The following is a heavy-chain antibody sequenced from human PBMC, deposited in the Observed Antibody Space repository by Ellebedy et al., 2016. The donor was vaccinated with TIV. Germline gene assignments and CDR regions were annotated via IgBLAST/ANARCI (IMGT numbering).Heavy chain of an antibody. D-gene: IGHD2-15*01. CDR2: ISYDGSNK. J-gene: IGHJ4*02. Sequence: GGSLRLXCAASGFTFSSYAMHWVRQAPGKGLEWVAVISYDGSNKYYADSVKGRFTISRDNSKNTLYLQMNSLRAEDTAVYYCARDFPAQIVVVGGGWGQGTLVTVSS. CDR3: ARDFPAQIVVVGGG. V-gene: IGHV3-30-3*01. CDR1: GFTFSSYA.